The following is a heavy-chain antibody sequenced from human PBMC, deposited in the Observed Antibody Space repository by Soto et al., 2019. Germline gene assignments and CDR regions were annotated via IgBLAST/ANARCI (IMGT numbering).Heavy chain of an antibody. CDR2: ISYDGSNT. CDR3: AKDAGGGSYYYYYGMDV. J-gene: IGHJ6*02. Sequence: QVQLVESGGGVVQPGRSLRLSCAASGFTFSSYGMHWVRQAPGKGLEWVAVISYDGSNTYYADTVKGRFTISRDNSKNTLYLQMNRLRAEDTAVYYGAKDAGGGSYYYYYGMDVWGQGTTVTVSS. CDR1: GFTFSSYG. V-gene: IGHV3-30*18. D-gene: IGHD1-26*01.